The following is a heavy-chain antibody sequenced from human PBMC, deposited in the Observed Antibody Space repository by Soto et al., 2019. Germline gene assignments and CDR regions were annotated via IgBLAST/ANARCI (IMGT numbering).Heavy chain of an antibody. Sequence: EVQLVESGGGLVQPGGSLRLSCAASGLTFSNYWMNWVRQAPGKGLEWVANIKQDGSEKYYVDSVKGRFTISRDSANNSLYLQMNSLRVEDTAVYYCATGVTAAGPVFWGQGTLVTVSS. CDR3: ATGVTAAGPVF. CDR1: GLTFSNYW. J-gene: IGHJ4*02. V-gene: IGHV3-7*03. CDR2: IKQDGSEK. D-gene: IGHD6-13*01.